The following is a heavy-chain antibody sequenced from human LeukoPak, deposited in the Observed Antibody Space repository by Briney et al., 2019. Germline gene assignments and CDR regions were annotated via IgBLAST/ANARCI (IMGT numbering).Heavy chain of an antibody. CDR2: LNHNSGNT. Sequence: WASVKVSCKASGYTFTSSDINWVRQATGQGLEWLGWLNHNSGNTGYAQKFQGRVNMTRNTSISTAYMELSSLRSENTAVYYCARGRRKQQLVRKNYYYYYMDVWGKGTTVTISS. V-gene: IGHV1-8*01. CDR1: GYTFTSSD. CDR3: ARGRRKQQLVRKNYYYYYMDV. J-gene: IGHJ6*03. D-gene: IGHD6-13*01.